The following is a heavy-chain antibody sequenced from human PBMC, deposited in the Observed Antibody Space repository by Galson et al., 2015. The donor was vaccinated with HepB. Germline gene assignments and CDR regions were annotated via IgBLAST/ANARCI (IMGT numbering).Heavy chain of an antibody. CDR1: GFSFSNHA. D-gene: IGHD5-24*01. J-gene: IGHJ4*02. Sequence: SLRLSCAAPGFSFSNHAMHWVRQAPGKGLEWLAVISYDGTDKYYADSVRGRFTISRDFSETTLYLHMNSLRPEDTALYYCVRGLSDGYNHSWGQGTLVTVSS. CDR3: VRGLSDGYNHS. V-gene: IGHV3-30*04. CDR2: ISYDGTDK.